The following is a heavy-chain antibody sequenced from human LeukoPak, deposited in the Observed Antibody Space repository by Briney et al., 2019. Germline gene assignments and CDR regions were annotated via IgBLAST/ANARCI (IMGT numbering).Heavy chain of an antibody. CDR3: ARGRYDFWSGYLIRAWFDP. V-gene: IGHV6-1*01. D-gene: IGHD3-3*01. CDR2: TYYKSEWYN. CDR1: GDSISRNTIT. J-gene: IGHJ5*02. Sequence: SQTLSLTCAISGDSISRNTITWNWIRQSPSRGLEWLGRTYYKSEWYNDYAVSVKSRIIINPDTSKNQFSLKLSSVTAADTAVYYCARGRYDFWSGYLIRAWFDPWGQGTLVTVSS.